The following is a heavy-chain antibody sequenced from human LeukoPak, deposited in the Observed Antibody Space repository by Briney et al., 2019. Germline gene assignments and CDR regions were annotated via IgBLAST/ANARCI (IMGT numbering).Heavy chain of an antibody. CDR1: GYTFINYF. D-gene: IGHD2-15*01. CDR2: IDPRNGET. Sequence: ASVKVSCKASGYTFINYFIHWVRQAPGQGLEWMGLIDPRNGETIYTQKFQGRLTMTRDTSTSSVFMEMSSLGSEDTAVYFWARERPGSCYFDYWGLGALVTVSS. CDR3: ARERPGSCYFDY. V-gene: IGHV1-46*01. J-gene: IGHJ4*02.